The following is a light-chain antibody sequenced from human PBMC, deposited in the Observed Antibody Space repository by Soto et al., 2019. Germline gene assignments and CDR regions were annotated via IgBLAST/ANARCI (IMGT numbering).Light chain of an antibody. V-gene: IGKV1-39*01. CDR2: AAS. Sequence: DIQMIQSPSSLSASVGDRVTITCRASQSISNYLNWYQQKPGKAPKLLIYAASSLQSGVPSRFSGSGSGTDFSLTISSLQPDDFATYYCQQSYSTPRTFGQGTKVEIK. J-gene: IGKJ1*01. CDR1: QSISNY. CDR3: QQSYSTPRT.